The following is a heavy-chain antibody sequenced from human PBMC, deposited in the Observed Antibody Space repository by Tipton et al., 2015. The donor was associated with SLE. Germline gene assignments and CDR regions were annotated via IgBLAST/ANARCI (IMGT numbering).Heavy chain of an antibody. CDR1: GFTFSDYY. Sequence: SLRLSCAASGFTFSDYYMNWVRQAPGKGLEWVAVISGDGANKYYADSVKDRFAISRDNSNNTLSLVMNSLRVDDTAVYYCAKDSELGDIWGQGTMVIVSS. CDR3: AKDSELGDI. V-gene: IGHV3-30*09. CDR2: ISGDGANK. J-gene: IGHJ3*02. D-gene: IGHD3-16*01.